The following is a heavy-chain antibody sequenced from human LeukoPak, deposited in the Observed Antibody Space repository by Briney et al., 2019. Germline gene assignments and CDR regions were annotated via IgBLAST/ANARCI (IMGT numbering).Heavy chain of an antibody. CDR1: GYTFTGYY. J-gene: IGHJ5*02. CDR2: INPNSGGT. D-gene: IGHD3-22*01. V-gene: IGHV1-2*02. CDR3: ARDPTYYYDSSGYYYGFWFDP. Sequence: ASVKVSCKASGYTFTGYYMHWVRQAPGQGLEWMGWINPNSGGTNYAQKFQGRVTMTRDTSISTAYMELSRLRSDDTAVYYCARDPTYYYDSSGYYYGFWFDPWGQGTLVTVSS.